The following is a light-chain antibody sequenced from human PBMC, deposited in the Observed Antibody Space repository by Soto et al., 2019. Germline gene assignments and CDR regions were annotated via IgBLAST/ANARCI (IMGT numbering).Light chain of an antibody. CDR1: QSLSNR. J-gene: IGKJ1*01. CDR3: QYYAGVWA. V-gene: IGKV1-5*01. CDR2: DAS. Sequence: DIQMTQSPSTLSASVGDRVTITCRASQSLSNRLAWYQQKPGKAPKVLIYDASSLESGVPSRFSGSGSGTDFILTISSLQPDDFATYYCQYYAGVWAFGQGTKLDLK.